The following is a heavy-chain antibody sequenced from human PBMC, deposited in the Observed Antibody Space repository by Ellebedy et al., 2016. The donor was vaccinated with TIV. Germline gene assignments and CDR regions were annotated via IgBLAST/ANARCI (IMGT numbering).Heavy chain of an antibody. CDR1: GFTFSSYG. CDR2: IAYDGSNK. CDR3: ANSKVEWVLLGDY. V-gene: IGHV3-30*18. J-gene: IGHJ4*02. Sequence: GESLKISCAASGFTFSSYGMHWVRQAPGKGLEWVAVIAYDGSNKYYADSVRGRFTISRDNSKNTVYLQMNSLRPEDTAVYYCANSKVEWVLLGDYWGQGTLVTVSS. D-gene: IGHD1-26*01.